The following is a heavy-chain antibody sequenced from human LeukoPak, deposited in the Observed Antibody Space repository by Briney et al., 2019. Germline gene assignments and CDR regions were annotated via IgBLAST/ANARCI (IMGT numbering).Heavy chain of an antibody. V-gene: IGHV3-53*05. D-gene: IGHD6-19*01. CDR1: GFTVSGNH. CDR2: IYSGGKT. J-gene: IGHJ4*02. Sequence: GGSLRLSCAASGFTVSGNHMTWVRQAPGKGLEWVSVIYSGGKTYYADSVKGRFTISRDNSKNTLYLQMNSLRAEDTAVYYCAKVSGSGWYLDYWGQGTLVTVSS. CDR3: AKVSGSGWYLDY.